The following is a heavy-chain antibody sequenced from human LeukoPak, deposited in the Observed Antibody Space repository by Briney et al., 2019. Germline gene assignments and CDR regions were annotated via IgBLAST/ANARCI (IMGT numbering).Heavy chain of an antibody. D-gene: IGHD2/OR15-2a*01. V-gene: IGHV1-2*02. CDR1: GYTFSDYY. CDR3: STEDKYCTTSTCGDS. Sequence: ASVKVTCRTSGYTFSDYYLHWVRQAPGQGLEWMGYIIPNSGGTTYAQKFQGRVTMTRDTSISAAYLDLSGLRSDDTAVYYCSTEDKYCTTSTCGDSWGQGTLVTVSS. J-gene: IGHJ4*02. CDR2: IIPNSGGT.